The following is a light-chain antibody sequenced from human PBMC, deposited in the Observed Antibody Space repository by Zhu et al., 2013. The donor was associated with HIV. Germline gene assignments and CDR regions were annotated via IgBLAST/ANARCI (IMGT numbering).Light chain of an antibody. CDR2: GAS. CDR3: QQYGTLPKT. CDR1: QSVKNN. V-gene: IGKV3-15*01. J-gene: IGKJ1*01. Sequence: EIVMTQFPVTLSLSPGERATLSCRASQSVKNNLAWYQHKPGQAPRLLIYGASNRATGVPARFIGSGSGTEFTLTISSLQSEDFAVYYCQQYGTLPKTFGQGTKVEIK.